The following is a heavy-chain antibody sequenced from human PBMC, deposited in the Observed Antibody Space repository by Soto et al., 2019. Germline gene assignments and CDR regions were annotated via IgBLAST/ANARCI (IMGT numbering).Heavy chain of an antibody. J-gene: IGHJ4*02. D-gene: IGHD5-12*01. CDR1: GFTFSTYA. CDR2: ISGSGDST. Sequence: LRLSCAASGFTFSTYAMIWVRQAPGKGLEWVSAISGSGDSTYYADSVKGRFTTSRDNSKNTLYLQMSSLRAEDTAIYYCAKDSFINLRGYDSYWGQGTLVTVYS. CDR3: AKDSFINLRGYDSY. V-gene: IGHV3-23*01.